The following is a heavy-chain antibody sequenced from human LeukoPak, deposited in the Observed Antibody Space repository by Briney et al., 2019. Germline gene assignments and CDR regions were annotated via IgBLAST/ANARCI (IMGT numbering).Heavy chain of an antibody. CDR1: GYTFIDYY. Sequence: ASVKVSCKASGYTFIDYYMHWVRQAPGQGVEWMGWINLNSGGTNYAQKFQGRVTMTRDTSISTAYMELSRLRSDDTAVYYCARDNYYYYYGMDVWGQGTTVTVSS. V-gene: IGHV1-2*02. J-gene: IGHJ6*02. CDR2: INLNSGGT. CDR3: ARDNYYYYYGMDV.